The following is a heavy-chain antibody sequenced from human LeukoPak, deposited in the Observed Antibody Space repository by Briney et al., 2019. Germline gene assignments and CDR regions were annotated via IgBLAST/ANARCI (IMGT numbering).Heavy chain of an antibody. CDR1: GFTFTSSA. V-gene: IGHV1-58*02. J-gene: IGHJ4*02. CDR3: ATMPGFAYFDS. CDR2: IVVGSGNT. Sequence: SVKVSCKASGFTFTSSAMQWVRQARGQRLEWIGWIVVGSGNTNYAQKFQERVTITRDMSTSTGYRELSSLRSEATAVYYCATMPGFAYFDSWGQGTQVTVSS. D-gene: IGHD2-2*01.